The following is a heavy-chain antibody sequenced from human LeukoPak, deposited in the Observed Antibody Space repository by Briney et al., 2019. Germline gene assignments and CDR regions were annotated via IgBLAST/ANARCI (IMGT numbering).Heavy chain of an antibody. CDR2: IIPILGIA. D-gene: IGHD3-3*01. Sequence: GASVKVSCKASGYTFTSYAISWVRQAPGQGLEWMGRIIPILGIANYAQKFQGRVTITADKSTSTAYMELSSLRSEDTAVYYCARDRARLRFLEWLSPYNWFDPWGQGTLVTVSS. CDR3: ARDRARLRFLEWLSPYNWFDP. V-gene: IGHV1-69*04. J-gene: IGHJ5*02. CDR1: GYTFTSYA.